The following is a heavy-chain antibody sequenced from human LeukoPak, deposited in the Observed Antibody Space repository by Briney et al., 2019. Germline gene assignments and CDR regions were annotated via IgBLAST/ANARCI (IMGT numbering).Heavy chain of an antibody. V-gene: IGHV4-59*01. CDR3: ARCAVAAPFDAFDI. CDR2: IYYGGST. D-gene: IGHD6-19*01. J-gene: IGHJ3*02. CDR1: GGSISSYY. Sequence: SETLSLTCTVSGGSISSYYWSWIRQSPGKGLEWIGFIYYGGSTTYNPSLKSRVTISVDTSKNQFSLKLSSVTAADTAVYYCARCAVAAPFDAFDIWGQGTMVTVSS.